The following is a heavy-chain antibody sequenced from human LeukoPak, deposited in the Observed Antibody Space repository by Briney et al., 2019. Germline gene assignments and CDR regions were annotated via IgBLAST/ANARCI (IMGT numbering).Heavy chain of an antibody. D-gene: IGHD2-2*01. V-gene: IGHV1-2*02. J-gene: IGHJ4*02. CDR1: GYTFTGYY. CDR3: ARLQLRHCSRTSCANEFGY. CDR2: INPNSGGT. Sequence: ASVKVSCKASGYTFTGYYMHWVRQAPGQGLEWMGWINPNSGGTNYAQKFQGRVTMTRDTSISTAYMELSRLRSDDTAVYYCARLQLRHCSRTSCANEFGYWGQGTLVTVSS.